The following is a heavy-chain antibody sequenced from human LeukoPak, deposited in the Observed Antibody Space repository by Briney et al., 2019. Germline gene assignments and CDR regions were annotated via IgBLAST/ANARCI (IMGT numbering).Heavy chain of an antibody. CDR2: IQQDGSEI. Sequence: GGSLRLSCAASGFTFSNYWMSWVRQPAGKGLEWVANIQQDGSEIYYVGSVKGGFTIARDNTKHSLYLQMNRLRAEDTAVYYCAIGYSGYVRTFDIWGQGTMVTVSS. J-gene: IGHJ3*02. CDR3: AIGYSGYVRTFDI. V-gene: IGHV3-7*01. CDR1: GFTFSNYW. D-gene: IGHD5-12*01.